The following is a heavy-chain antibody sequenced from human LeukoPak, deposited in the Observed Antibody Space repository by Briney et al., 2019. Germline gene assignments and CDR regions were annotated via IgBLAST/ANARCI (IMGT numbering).Heavy chain of an antibody. CDR2: IIPIFGTA. D-gene: IGHD2-21*02. CDR1: GGTFSSYA. V-gene: IGHV1-69*06. Sequence: SVKVSCQASGGTFSSYAISWVRQAPGQGLEWRGWIIPIFGTANYAQKFQGRVTITADKSTSTAYMELSSLRSEDTAVYYCARGVVVTATPAEYFQHWGQGTLVTVSS. CDR3: ARGVVVTATPAEYFQH. J-gene: IGHJ1*01.